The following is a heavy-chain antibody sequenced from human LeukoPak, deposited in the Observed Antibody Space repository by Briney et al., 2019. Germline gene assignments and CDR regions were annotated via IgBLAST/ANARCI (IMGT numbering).Heavy chain of an antibody. Sequence: PGRSLRLSCAASGFTLNNHGVHWVRQAPGKGLEWIALMWYDGTIKDYADSVKGRFTISRDNSKNTLYLQMNSLRAEDTALYYCARESSWSFDYWGQGTLVTVSS. CDR2: MWYDGTIK. D-gene: IGHD6-13*01. V-gene: IGHV3-33*01. J-gene: IGHJ4*02. CDR3: ARESSWSFDY. CDR1: GFTLNNHG.